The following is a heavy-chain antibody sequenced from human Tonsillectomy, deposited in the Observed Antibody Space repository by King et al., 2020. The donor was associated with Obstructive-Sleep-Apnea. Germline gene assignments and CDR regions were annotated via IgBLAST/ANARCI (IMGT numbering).Heavy chain of an antibody. CDR3: ARDEGGSGVVVAATHWYFDF. V-gene: IGHV4-59*01. D-gene: IGHD2-15*01. CDR2: IYYSGST. CDR1: GGSMSSYY. Sequence: VQLQESGPGLVKPSETLSLTCTVSGGSMSSYYWNWIRQPPGKGLEWIGYIYYSGSTNYNPSLKSRVTISVDTSKNQFSLRLSSVTAADTAVYYCARDEGGSGVVVAATHWYFDFWGRGTQVTVSS. J-gene: IGHJ2*01.